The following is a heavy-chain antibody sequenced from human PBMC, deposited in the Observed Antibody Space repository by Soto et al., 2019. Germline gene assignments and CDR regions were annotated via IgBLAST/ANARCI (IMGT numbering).Heavy chain of an antibody. Sequence: QVQLVQSGAEVRKPGSSVKVSCKAPGGTFSTYIISWVRQAPGQGLEWMGRIIPIPDITNYAQKFQGRVTVTAHRSTSTAYMELTSLKSEDTPVYDCARDRITTRGDAFDLWGQGTMVTVSS. CDR3: ARDRITTRGDAFDL. D-gene: IGHD3-3*01. V-gene: IGHV1-69*08. CDR2: IIPIPDIT. J-gene: IGHJ3*01. CDR1: GGTFSTYI.